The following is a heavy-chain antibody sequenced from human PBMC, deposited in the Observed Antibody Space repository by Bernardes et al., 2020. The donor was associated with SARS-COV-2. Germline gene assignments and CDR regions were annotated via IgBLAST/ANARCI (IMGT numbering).Heavy chain of an antibody. CDR1: GGSIFNYY. J-gene: IGHJ4*02. CDR3: ASLTYSSGWSLDY. V-gene: IGHV4-59*01. Sequence: SETLYLTCTVSGGSIFNYYWSWIRQPPGKGLEWIGYVYYSGSTNCNPSLKSRLTISVDTSKNQFSLKLSSVTAADTAIYYCASLTYSSGWSLDYWGQGTLVTVSS. D-gene: IGHD6-19*01. CDR2: VYYSGST.